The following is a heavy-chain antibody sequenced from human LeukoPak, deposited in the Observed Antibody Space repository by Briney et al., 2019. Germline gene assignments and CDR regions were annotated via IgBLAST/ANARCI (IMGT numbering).Heavy chain of an antibody. CDR1: DASINSATYF. Sequence: SETLSLTCVVSDASINSATYFWGWIRQPPGKGLEWIGSISTSGITYYNPSLKSRATMSMETSKNQVSLKLNSLTGADTAAYYRSRPSPFQVFTCYFPSYFFDYWGQGTPVRVSS. CDR3: SRPSPFQVFTCYFPSYFFDY. J-gene: IGHJ4*02. CDR2: ISTSGIT. D-gene: IGHD3-9*01. V-gene: IGHV4-39*01.